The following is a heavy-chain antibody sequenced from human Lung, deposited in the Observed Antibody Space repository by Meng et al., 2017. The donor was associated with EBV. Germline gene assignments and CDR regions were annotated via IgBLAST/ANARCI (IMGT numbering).Heavy chain of an antibody. J-gene: IGHJ4*02. V-gene: IGHV4-30-4*08. CDR3: ARSPYSGSALPFFDY. CDR1: GGSISSGGYY. D-gene: IGHD1-26*01. CDR2: IHDSGST. Sequence: QLQESGPGQVKPSETLSLTCTVSGGSISSGGYYWSWIRQHPGKGLEWIGYIHDSGSTYYNPSLKSRVTISGDTSNKQFSLKLTSVTAADTAVYYCARSPYSGSALPFFDYWGQGSLVTVSS.